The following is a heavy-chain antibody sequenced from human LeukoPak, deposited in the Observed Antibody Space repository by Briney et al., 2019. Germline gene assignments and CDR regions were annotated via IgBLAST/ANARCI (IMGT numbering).Heavy chain of an antibody. CDR2: MNPNSGNT. J-gene: IGHJ3*02. CDR1: GYTFISND. Sequence: ASVKVSCKASGYTFISNDINWVRQATGQGLEWMGWMNPNSGNTGYAQKFQGRVTITRNTSISTAYMELSSLRSEDTAVYYCARFAFKYCGGDCYRGRRGTFDIWGQGTMVTVSS. V-gene: IGHV1-8*01. CDR3: ARFAFKYCGGDCYRGRRGTFDI. D-gene: IGHD2-21*01.